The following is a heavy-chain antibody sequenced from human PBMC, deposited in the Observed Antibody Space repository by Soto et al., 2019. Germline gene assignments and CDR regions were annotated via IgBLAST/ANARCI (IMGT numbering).Heavy chain of an antibody. CDR3: AKNPPHSRKLYYYYGMDV. J-gene: IGHJ6*02. D-gene: IGHD2-21*01. Sequence: GGSLRLSCAASGFTFSSYGMHWVRQAPGKGLEWVAVISYDGSNKYYADSVKSRFTISRDNSKNTLYLQMNSLRAEDTAVYYCAKNPPHSRKLYYYYGMDVWGQGTTVTVSS. V-gene: IGHV3-30*18. CDR2: ISYDGSNK. CDR1: GFTFSSYG.